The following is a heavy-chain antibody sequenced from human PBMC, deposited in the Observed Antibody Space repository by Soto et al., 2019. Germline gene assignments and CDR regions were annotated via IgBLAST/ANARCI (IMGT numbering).Heavy chain of an antibody. D-gene: IGHD1-26*01. CDR2: ISGSGGST. V-gene: IGHV3-23*01. Sequence: GGSLRLSCAASGFTFSSYAMSWVRQAPGKGLEWVSAISGSGGSTYYADSVKGRFTISRDNSKNTLYLQMNSLRAEDTAVYYSAKDPPSGSYPGDAFDIWGQGTMVTVSS. J-gene: IGHJ3*02. CDR1: GFTFSSYA. CDR3: AKDPPSGSYPGDAFDI.